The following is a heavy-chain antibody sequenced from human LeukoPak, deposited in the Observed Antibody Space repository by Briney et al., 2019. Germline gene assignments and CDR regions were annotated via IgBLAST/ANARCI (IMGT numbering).Heavy chain of an antibody. Sequence: SQTPSLTCAISGDSVSSNSAAWNWIRQSPSRGLEWLGRTYYRSKWYNDYAVSVKSRITINPDTSKNQFSLQLNSVTPEDTAVYYCARDLSGDLRDGYKDYFDYWGQGTLVTVSS. D-gene: IGHD5-24*01. J-gene: IGHJ4*02. CDR2: TYYRSKWYN. CDR3: ARDLSGDLRDGYKDYFDY. V-gene: IGHV6-1*01. CDR1: GDSVSSNSAA.